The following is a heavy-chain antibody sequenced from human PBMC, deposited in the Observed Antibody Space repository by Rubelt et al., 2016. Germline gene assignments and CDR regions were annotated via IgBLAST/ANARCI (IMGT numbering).Heavy chain of an antibody. D-gene: IGHD1-7*01. Sequence: EVQLVESGGGVVQPGGSLRLSCAASGFTFGSYEINWVRQAPGKGLEWVANINQDGGGRYYVDSVKGRFTISRDNAKNSLYLQMNSLGAEDTAVYYCARDLGWNYDHWGQGSLVIVSS. CDR2: INQDGGGR. CDR3: ARDLGWNYDH. V-gene: IGHV3-7*01. J-gene: IGHJ5*02. CDR1: GFTFGSYE.